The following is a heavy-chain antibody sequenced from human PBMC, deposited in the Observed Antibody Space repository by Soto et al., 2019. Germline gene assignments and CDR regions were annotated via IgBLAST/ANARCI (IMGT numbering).Heavy chain of an antibody. CDR2: ISSSSSTI. J-gene: IGHJ4*02. CDR3: ARDLLPDY. Sequence: GGSLRLSCAASGFPFSSYCINWVRQAPGKGLEWVSYISSSSSTIYYAASVKGRFTISRDNAKNSLYLQMNSLRDQDTAVYYCARDLLPDYWGQGTLVTVSS. V-gene: IGHV3-48*02. D-gene: IGHD2-15*01. CDR1: GFPFSSYC.